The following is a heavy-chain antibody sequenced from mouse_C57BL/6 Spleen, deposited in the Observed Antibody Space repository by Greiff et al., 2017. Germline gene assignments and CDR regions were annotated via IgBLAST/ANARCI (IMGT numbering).Heavy chain of an antibody. CDR2: ISNLAYSI. CDR3: ARADSSGYVLYAMDY. J-gene: IGHJ4*01. CDR1: GFTFSDYG. Sequence: VQLKESGGGLVQPGGSLKLSCAASGFTFSDYGMAWVRQAPRKGPEWVAFISNLAYSIYYADTVTGRFTISRENAKNTLYLEMSSLRSEDTAMYYCARADSSGYVLYAMDYWGQGTSVTVSS. D-gene: IGHD3-2*02. V-gene: IGHV5-15*01.